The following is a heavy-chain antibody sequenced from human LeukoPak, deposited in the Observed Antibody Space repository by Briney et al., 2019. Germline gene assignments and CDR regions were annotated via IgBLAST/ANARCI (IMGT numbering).Heavy chain of an antibody. J-gene: IGHJ4*02. Sequence: AGSLRLSCEASGFTFSSYQMNWVRQAPAKGQEWIAYISSSGNTIYYADSVKGRFTISTDNAKNSLYLQMNTLRTEDTAVYYCARASYDVLTGWGQGTLVAVSS. CDR1: GFTFSSYQ. CDR2: ISSSGNTI. CDR3: ARASYDVLTG. D-gene: IGHD3-9*01. V-gene: IGHV3-48*03.